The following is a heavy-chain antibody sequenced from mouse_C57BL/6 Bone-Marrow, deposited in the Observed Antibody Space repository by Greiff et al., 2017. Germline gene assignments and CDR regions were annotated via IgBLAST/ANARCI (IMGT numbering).Heavy chain of an antibody. CDR2: LWRGGST. CDR1: GFSLTSYG. CDR3: AKKDYGSSYWYFDV. V-gene: IGHV2-5*01. Sequence: VQLQQSGPGLVQPSQSLSITCTVSGFSLTSYGVHWVRQSPGKGLEWLGVLWRGGSTDYNAAFMSRLSITKDNSKSQVFFKMNSLQADDTAIYYCAKKDYGSSYWYFDVWGTGTTVTVSS. J-gene: IGHJ1*03. D-gene: IGHD1-1*01.